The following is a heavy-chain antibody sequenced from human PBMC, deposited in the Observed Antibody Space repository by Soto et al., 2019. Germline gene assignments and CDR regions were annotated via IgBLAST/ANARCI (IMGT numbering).Heavy chain of an antibody. CDR3: ARYCTLTSVNCYSAY. CDR2: INTDGSVA. CDR1: GLTFRSYW. D-gene: IGHD2-2*02. V-gene: IGHV3-74*03. Sequence: GGSLRLSCAASGLTFRSYWMHWVRQAPGKGLVWVSRINTDGSVAMYVDSVKGRFTISRDNSKNTLFLQMNSLRAEDTAVYYCARYCTLTSVNCYSAYWGQGTLVTVSS. J-gene: IGHJ4*02.